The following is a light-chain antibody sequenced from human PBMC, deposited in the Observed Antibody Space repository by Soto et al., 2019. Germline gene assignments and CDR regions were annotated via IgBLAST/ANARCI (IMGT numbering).Light chain of an antibody. Sequence: EVVLAQSPGTLSLSPGERATLSCRASQTVGTTYLAWYHHKPGQAPRLLIYGASTRATGIPDRFSGSRSGTDFTLTISRLEPEDFAVYYCQQYSKWPTFGRGTKVDIK. CDR1: QTVGTTY. V-gene: IGKV3-20*01. CDR2: GAS. CDR3: QQYSKWPT. J-gene: IGKJ1*01.